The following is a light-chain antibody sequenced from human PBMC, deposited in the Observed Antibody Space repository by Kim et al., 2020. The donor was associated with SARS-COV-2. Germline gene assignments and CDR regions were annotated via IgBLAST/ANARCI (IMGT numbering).Light chain of an antibody. CDR3: QSYDSSLSGSVV. Sequence: VTTAGTGSSSNNGAGYDVHWYQQLQGTPPPLLIYGNSNRPSGVPARFSGSKSGTSASLATTGLQAEDEADYYCQSYDSSLSGSVVFGGGTQLTVL. CDR1: SSNNGAGYD. V-gene: IGLV1-40*01. J-gene: IGLJ2*01. CDR2: GNS.